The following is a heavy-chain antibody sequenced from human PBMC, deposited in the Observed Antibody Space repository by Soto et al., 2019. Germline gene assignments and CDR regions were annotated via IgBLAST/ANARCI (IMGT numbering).Heavy chain of an antibody. J-gene: IGHJ4*02. CDR3: ARQSHYNGNGVPQGFDY. D-gene: IGHD1-20*01. CDR1: GYSFTSDW. V-gene: IGHV5-51*01. Sequence: GESLKISLNGSGYSFTSDWIGLVGEMPGKGLGWMGIFYPGDSDTRYSPSFQGQVTISADKSISTAYLQWSSLKASDTAMYYCARQSHYNGNGVPQGFDYWGQGTLVTVSS. CDR2: FYPGDSDT.